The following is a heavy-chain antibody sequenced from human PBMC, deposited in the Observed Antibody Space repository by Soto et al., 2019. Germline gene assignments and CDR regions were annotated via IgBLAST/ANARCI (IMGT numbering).Heavy chain of an antibody. CDR2: IIPIFGTA. D-gene: IGHD1-26*01. J-gene: IGHJ6*02. CDR1: GGTFSSYA. V-gene: IGHV1-69*13. Sequence: SVKVSCKASGGTFSSYAISWVRQAPGQGLEWMGGIIPIFGTANYAQKFQGRVTITADESTSTAYMELSSLRSEDTAVYYCARVRKWELLGYYGMDVWGQGTTVTVSS. CDR3: ARVRKWELLGYYGMDV.